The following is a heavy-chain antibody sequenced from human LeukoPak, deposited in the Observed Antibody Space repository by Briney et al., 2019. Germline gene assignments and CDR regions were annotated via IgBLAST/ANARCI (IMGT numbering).Heavy chain of an antibody. CDR3: AKTPKLIRGTPDY. V-gene: IGHV3-23*01. Sequence: GGSLRLSCAASGFTFSSYWMSWVRQAPGKGLEWVSVISGGGGDANYADSVKGRFTISRDNSKNTLYLQMSSLRAEDTAIYYCAKTPKLIRGTPDYWGQGTLVIVSS. CDR1: GFTFSSYW. J-gene: IGHJ4*02. CDR2: ISGGGGDA. D-gene: IGHD3-10*01.